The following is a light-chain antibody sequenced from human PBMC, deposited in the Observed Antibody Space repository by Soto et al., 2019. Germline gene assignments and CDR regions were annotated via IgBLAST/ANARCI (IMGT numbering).Light chain of an antibody. J-gene: IGKJ1*01. Sequence: EIELTQSPAILSVSPGQRATLSCRASQSISRSLAWYQQKPGKAPRLLIYDASTRASGIPARFSGSGSGTEFTLTISSLQSEDFAFYYCQQYNNLPPTFGQGTKVDIK. CDR3: QQYNNLPPT. V-gene: IGKV3-15*01. CDR2: DAS. CDR1: QSISRS.